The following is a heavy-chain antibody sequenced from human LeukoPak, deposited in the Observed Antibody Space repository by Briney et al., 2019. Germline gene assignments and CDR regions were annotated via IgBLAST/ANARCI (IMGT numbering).Heavy chain of an antibody. J-gene: IGHJ5*02. D-gene: IGHD6-13*01. V-gene: IGHV3-48*04. Sequence: GGSLRLSCAASGLTFSSYSMNWVRQAPGRGLEWVSYISSSSSTIYYADSVKGRFTISRDNAKNSLYLQMNSLRAEDTAVYYCARGHPPAAWGQGTLVTVSS. CDR1: GLTFSSYS. CDR3: ARGHPPAA. CDR2: ISSSSSTI.